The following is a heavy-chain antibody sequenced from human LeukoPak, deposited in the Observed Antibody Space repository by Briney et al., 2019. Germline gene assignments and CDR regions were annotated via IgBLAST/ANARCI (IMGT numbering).Heavy chain of an antibody. V-gene: IGHV1-8*01. CDR3: ARALSWTTESYYYMDV. Sequence: ASVKVSCKASVYTFTSYDMNWVRQATGQGLEWLGWMNPNSGNTGYAQNFQGRVTMTMNTSITTAYMELSSLRSEDTAVYYCARALSWTTESYYYMDVWGKGTTVTVYS. J-gene: IGHJ6*03. D-gene: IGHD3/OR15-3a*01. CDR1: VYTFTSYD. CDR2: MNPNSGNT.